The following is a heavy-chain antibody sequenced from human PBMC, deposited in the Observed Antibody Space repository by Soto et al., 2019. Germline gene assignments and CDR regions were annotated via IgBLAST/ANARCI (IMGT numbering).Heavy chain of an antibody. CDR2: IIPIFGTA. J-gene: IGHJ6*02. CDR1: GGTVSSYA. CDR3: ARDSSSHLVDV. Sequence: SVKVSCKASGGTVSSYAISCVRQAPGQVLEWMGGIIPIFGTANYAQKFQGRVTITADESTSTAYMELSSLRSEDTAVYYCARDSSSHLVDVWGQGTTVTVSS. V-gene: IGHV1-69*13. D-gene: IGHD6-13*01.